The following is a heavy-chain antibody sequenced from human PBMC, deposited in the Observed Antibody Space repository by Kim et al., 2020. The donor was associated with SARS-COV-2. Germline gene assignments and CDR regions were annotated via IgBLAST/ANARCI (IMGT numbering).Heavy chain of an antibody. CDR3: VEALGSRPEDY. D-gene: IGHD1-1*01. V-gene: IGHV3-7*01. CDR2: IKNDGNAK. J-gene: IGHJ4*02. CDR1: GFTFSRTW. Sequence: GGSLRLSCAASGFTFSRTWMNWVRQTPGKGLEWVANIKNDGNAKNYVDSVNGRCTTSKNNTENSVYLLMNSLRADDTAVYYCVEALGSRPEDYWGQGTLVTVSS.